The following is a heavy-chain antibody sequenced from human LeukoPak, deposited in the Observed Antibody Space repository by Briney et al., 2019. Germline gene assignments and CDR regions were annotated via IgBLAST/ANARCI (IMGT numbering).Heavy chain of an antibody. CDR3: AKADRYYDSSGYPTPYYYGMDV. Sequence: GGSLRLSCAASGFTFSSYAMSWVRQAPGKRLEWVSAISGSGGSTYYADSVKGRFTISRDNSKNTLYLQMNSLRAEDTAVYYCAKADRYYDSSGYPTPYYYGMDVWGQGTTVTVSS. CDR2: ISGSGGST. J-gene: IGHJ6*02. CDR1: GFTFSSYA. D-gene: IGHD3-22*01. V-gene: IGHV3-23*01.